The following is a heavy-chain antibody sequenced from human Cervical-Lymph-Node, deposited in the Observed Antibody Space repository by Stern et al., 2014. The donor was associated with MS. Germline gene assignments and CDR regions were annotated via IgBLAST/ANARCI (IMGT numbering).Heavy chain of an antibody. CDR1: GGSISSSNF. D-gene: IGHD5-18*01. J-gene: IGHJ4*02. CDR3: ARYSSGSGYYFDY. V-gene: IGHV4-4*02. CDR2: IHHSGNT. Sequence: VQLVQSGPGLVKPSGTLSLTCAVSGGSISSSNFWCWVRQPPGTGLEWVGVIHHSGNTKYNQSLRSRVTISVGKSKNQFALLLISVTAADTAMYYCARYSSGSGYYFDYWGQGTLVTVSS.